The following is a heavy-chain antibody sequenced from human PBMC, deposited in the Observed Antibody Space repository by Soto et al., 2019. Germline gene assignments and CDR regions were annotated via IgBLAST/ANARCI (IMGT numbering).Heavy chain of an antibody. D-gene: IGHD2-8*01. CDR3: ANQGTGEMVYAYYFDY. V-gene: IGHV3-23*01. CDR2: ISGSGGST. CDR1: GFTFSSYA. J-gene: IGHJ4*02. Sequence: GGSLRLSCAASGFTFSSYAMSWVRQAPGKGREWVSAISGSGGSTYYADSVKGRFTISRYNSKNTLYLQMNSLRAEDTAVYYCANQGTGEMVYAYYFDYLGQGTLVTVSS.